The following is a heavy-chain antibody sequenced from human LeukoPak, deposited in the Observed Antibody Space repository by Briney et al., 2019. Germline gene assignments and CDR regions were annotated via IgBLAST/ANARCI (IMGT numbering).Heavy chain of an antibody. CDR3: ARLPSPPPYYDFWSGYYGGAEDGMDV. Sequence: PSETLSLTCTVSGGSISSYYWSWVRQPPGKGLEWVGRIYYSGSTYYNPSLKSRVTISVDTSKNQFSLKLSSVTAADTAVYYCARLPSPPPYYDFWSGYYGGAEDGMDVWGQGTTVTVSS. D-gene: IGHD3-3*01. J-gene: IGHJ6*02. V-gene: IGHV4-39*01. CDR1: GGSISSYY. CDR2: IYYSGST.